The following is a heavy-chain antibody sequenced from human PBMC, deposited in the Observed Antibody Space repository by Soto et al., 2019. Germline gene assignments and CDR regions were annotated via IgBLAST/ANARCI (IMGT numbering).Heavy chain of an antibody. J-gene: IGHJ4*02. CDR1: GYNFTTYG. CDR3: ARYRPYSTGYYYFDQ. V-gene: IGHV1-18*01. CDR2: ISGHNGHA. Sequence: QVQLVQSGAEVKKPGASVKVSCKTSGYNFTTYGVSWVRQAPGQGLEWMGWISGHNGHANYAQTFQGRVTMTTDTSMTTAYMELRSLRSDDTAVYYCARYRPYSTGYYYFDQWGQGTLAIVTS. D-gene: IGHD6-19*01.